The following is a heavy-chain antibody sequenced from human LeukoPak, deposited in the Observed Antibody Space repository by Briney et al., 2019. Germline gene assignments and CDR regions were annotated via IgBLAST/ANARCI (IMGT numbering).Heavy chain of an antibody. Sequence: SETLSLTCSVYSGSFSRYNWSWIRQPPGKGLEWIGEINHSVGTNYNPSLKSRVTMSLDTSKNQFSLKLSSVTAADTAVYYCARDEAGTYAFDIWGQGTMVTVSS. D-gene: IGHD1-7*01. V-gene: IGHV4-34*01. CDR3: ARDEAGTYAFDI. J-gene: IGHJ3*02. CDR2: INHSVGT. CDR1: SGSFSRYN.